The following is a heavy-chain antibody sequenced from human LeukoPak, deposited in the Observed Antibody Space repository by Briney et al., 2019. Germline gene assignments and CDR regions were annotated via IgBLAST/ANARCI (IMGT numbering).Heavy chain of an antibody. D-gene: IGHD1-1*01. CDR3: ASRWYTTGTTDAFDI. CDR2: ISAYNGNT. J-gene: IGHJ3*02. Sequence: ASVKVSCKASGYTFTSYGISWVRQAPGQGLEWMGWISAYNGNTNYAQKRKGRVTMTTDTSTSTAYMELRSLRSDDTAVYYCASRWYTTGTTDAFDIWGQGTMVTVSS. V-gene: IGHV1-18*01. CDR1: GYTFTSYG.